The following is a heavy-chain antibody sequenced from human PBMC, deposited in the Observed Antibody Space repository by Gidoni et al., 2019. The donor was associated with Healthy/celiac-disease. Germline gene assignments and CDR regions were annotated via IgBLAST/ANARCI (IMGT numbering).Heavy chain of an antibody. CDR2: IAYDGSNK. J-gene: IGHJ4*02. D-gene: IGHD6-19*01. CDR3: ARDGVIAVAGSYFDY. Sequence: QVQLVASGGGGVQPGRSLRLSCAASGFTFSSYAMHWVRQAPGKGLEWVAVIAYDGSNKYYADSVKGRFTISRDNSKNTLYLQMNSLRAEDTAVYYCARDGVIAVAGSYFDYWGQGTLVTVSS. CDR1: GFTFSSYA. V-gene: IGHV3-30-3*01.